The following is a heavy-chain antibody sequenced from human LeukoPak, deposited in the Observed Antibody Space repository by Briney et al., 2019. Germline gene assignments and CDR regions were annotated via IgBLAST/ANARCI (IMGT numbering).Heavy chain of an antibody. V-gene: IGHV4-39*07. CDR1: GGSISSSNFY. D-gene: IGHD5-12*01. CDR3: ARLGYSGYDPPLGHDY. CDR2: IYYSGST. Sequence: KPSETLSLTCTVSGGSISSSNFYWGWIRQPPGKGLEWIGSIYYSGSTYYNPSLKSRVSISVDTSKNQFSLKLSSVTAADTAVYYCARLGYSGYDPPLGHDYWGQGTLVTVSS. J-gene: IGHJ4*02.